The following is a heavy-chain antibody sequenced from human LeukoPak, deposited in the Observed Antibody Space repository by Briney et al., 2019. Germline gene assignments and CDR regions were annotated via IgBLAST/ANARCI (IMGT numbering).Heavy chain of an antibody. CDR2: INAGNGNT. CDR1: GYTFTSYA. CDR3: ARDHIAVAEHLPFDY. V-gene: IGHV1-3*01. D-gene: IGHD6-19*01. J-gene: IGHJ4*02. Sequence: ASVKVSCKASGYTFTSYAMHWVRQAPGQRLEWMGWINAGNGNTKYSQKFQGRVTITRDTSASTAYMELSSLRSEDTAVYYCARDHIAVAEHLPFDYWGQGTLVTVSS.